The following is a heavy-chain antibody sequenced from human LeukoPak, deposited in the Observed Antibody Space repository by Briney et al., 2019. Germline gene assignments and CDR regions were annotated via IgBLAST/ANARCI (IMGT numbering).Heavy chain of an antibody. CDR2: IYYSGST. V-gene: IGHV4-39*01. J-gene: IGHJ5*02. CDR1: GDSISSGGYY. Sequence: PSQTLSLTCTVSGDSISSGGYYWSWIRQPPGKGLEWIGSIYYSGSTYYNPSLKSRVTISVDTSKNQFSLKLSSVTAADTAVYYCARLGGYCSGGSCSHNHWGQGTLVTVSS. D-gene: IGHD2-15*01. CDR3: ARLGGYCSGGSCSHNH.